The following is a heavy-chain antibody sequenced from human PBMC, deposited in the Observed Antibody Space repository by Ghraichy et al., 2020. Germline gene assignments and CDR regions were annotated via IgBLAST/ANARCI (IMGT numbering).Heavy chain of an antibody. J-gene: IGHJ6*02. CDR1: GFTFSSYW. CDR3: ARGPSSAYSPYPAMYV. V-gene: IGHV3-7*01. CDR2: IKHDGSER. Sequence: GGSLRLSCAASGFTFSSYWMTWVRQAPGKGLEWVANIKHDGSERYYADSVKGRFTISRDNAKNSLYLQINSLRAEDTAVFYCARGPSSAYSPYPAMYVWRQGTTVPVSS. D-gene: IGHD3-22*01.